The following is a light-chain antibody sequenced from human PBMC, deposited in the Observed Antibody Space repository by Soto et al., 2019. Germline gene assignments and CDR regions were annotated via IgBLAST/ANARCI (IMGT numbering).Light chain of an antibody. CDR2: DAS. Sequence: DIQMTQSPSSLSASVVDRVTITCQASQDVSKYLNWYQQKLVKAPKLLIYDASNLETGVPSSFNGSGSGTYFSFTISSLQHEDSATYYCQQLNSYHSITFGQGTRLEIK. CDR3: QQLNSYHSIT. J-gene: IGKJ5*01. V-gene: IGKV1-33*01. CDR1: QDVSKY.